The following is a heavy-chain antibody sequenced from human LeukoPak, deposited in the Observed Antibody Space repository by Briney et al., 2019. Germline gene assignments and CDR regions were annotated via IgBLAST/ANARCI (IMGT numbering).Heavy chain of an antibody. Sequence: GASVRVSCKVSGYTLTELSMHWVRQAPGKGLEWMGGFDPEDGETIYAQKFQGRVTMTEDTSTDTAYMELSSLRSEDTAVYYCAIVVTRRQNDWFDPWGQGTLVTVSS. V-gene: IGHV1-24*01. CDR1: GYTLTELS. CDR2: FDPEDGET. D-gene: IGHD2-21*01. CDR3: AIVVTRRQNDWFDP. J-gene: IGHJ5*02.